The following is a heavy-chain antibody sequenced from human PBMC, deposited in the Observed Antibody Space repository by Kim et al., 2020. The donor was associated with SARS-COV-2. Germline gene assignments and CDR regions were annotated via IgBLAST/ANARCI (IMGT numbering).Heavy chain of an antibody. CDR3: ARGGGSGISHAVGMDV. D-gene: IGHD1-26*01. CDR2: INHSGST. CDR1: GGSFSGYY. J-gene: IGHJ6*02. Sequence: SETLSLTCAVYGGSFSGYYWSWIRQPPGKGLEWIGEINHSGSTNYNPSLKSRVTISVDTSKNQFSLKLSSVTAADTAVYYCARGGGSGISHAVGMDVWGQGTTVTVSS. V-gene: IGHV4-34*01.